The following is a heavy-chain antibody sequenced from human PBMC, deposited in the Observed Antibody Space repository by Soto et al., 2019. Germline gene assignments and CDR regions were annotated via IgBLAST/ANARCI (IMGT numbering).Heavy chain of an antibody. CDR2: LGAYNGNT. CDR1: GYTFTNYG. D-gene: IGHD3-22*01. J-gene: IGHJ4*02. V-gene: IGHV1-18*01. Sequence: QVQLVQSGAEVKKPGASVKVSCKVSGYTFTNYGISWVRQAPGQGLEWMGWLGAYNGNTNYAQKLRDRVTMTTDTSTSTAYMELRSLRSDDTAVYYCARDVGHYFDGSGYKIFFDYWGQRTLVTISS. CDR3: ARDVGHYFDGSGYKIFFDY.